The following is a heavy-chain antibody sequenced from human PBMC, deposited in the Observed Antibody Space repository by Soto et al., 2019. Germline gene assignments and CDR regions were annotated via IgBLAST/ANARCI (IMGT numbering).Heavy chain of an antibody. J-gene: IGHJ6*02. V-gene: IGHV3-33*01. D-gene: IGHD2-15*01. CDR1: GFTFSTYG. CDR2: IWYDGNNN. Sequence: QVQLVESGGGVVQPGRSLRLSCAASGFTFSTYGMHWVRQAPGKGLEWVALIWYDGNNNYYADSVKGRFTISRDNSKNTLYLQMNSLRAEDTAVYYCVRYCSGGSCYYYGMDVWGQGTTVTVSS. CDR3: VRYCSGGSCYYYGMDV.